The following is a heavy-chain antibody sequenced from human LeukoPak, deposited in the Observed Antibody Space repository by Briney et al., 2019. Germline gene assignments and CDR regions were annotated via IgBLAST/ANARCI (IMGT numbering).Heavy chain of an antibody. CDR1: GYTLTELS. J-gene: IGHJ6*03. V-gene: IGHV1-69*13. D-gene: IGHD3-10*01. CDR2: IIPLFGTA. Sequence: SVKVSCKVSGYTLTELSMHWVRQAPGQGLEWMGGIIPLFGTANYAQKFQGRVTITADESTSTAYMELSSLRSEDTAVYYCARDGAIPIDYFYYYMDVWGKGTTVTVSS. CDR3: ARDGAIPIDYFYYYMDV.